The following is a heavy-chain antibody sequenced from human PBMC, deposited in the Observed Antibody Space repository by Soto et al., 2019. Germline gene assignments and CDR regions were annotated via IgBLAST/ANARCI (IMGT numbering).Heavy chain of an antibody. CDR1: GFTFSTYS. J-gene: IGHJ6*02. Sequence: PGGSLRLSCAASGFTFSTYSMNWVRQAPGKGLEWVSSITSSSSYIYYADSVKGRFTISRDNAKNSLYLQMSSLRAEDTAVYYCAREYSSSSNYYGMDVWGQGTTVTVSS. CDR3: AREYSSSSNYYGMDV. V-gene: IGHV3-21*01. CDR2: ITSSSSYI. D-gene: IGHD6-13*01.